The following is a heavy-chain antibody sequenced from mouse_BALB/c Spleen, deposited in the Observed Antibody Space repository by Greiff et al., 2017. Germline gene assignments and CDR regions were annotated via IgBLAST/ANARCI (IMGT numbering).Heavy chain of an antibody. CDR1: GFNIKDTY. D-gene: IGHD3-1*01. Sequence: VHVKQSGAELVKPGASVKLSCTASGFNIKDTYMHWVKQRPEQGLEWIGRIDPANGNTKYDPKFQGKATITADTSSNTAYLQLSSLTSEDTAVYYCARSGDLWFAYWGQGTLVTVSA. CDR2: IDPANGNT. J-gene: IGHJ3*01. V-gene: IGHV14-3*02. CDR3: ARSGDLWFAY.